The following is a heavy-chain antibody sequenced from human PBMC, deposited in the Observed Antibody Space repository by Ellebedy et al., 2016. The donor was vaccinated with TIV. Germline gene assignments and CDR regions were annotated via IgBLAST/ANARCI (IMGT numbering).Heavy chain of an antibody. CDR2: IRYDGSDK. CDR3: AKVLFAFGEFESPFDP. V-gene: IGHV3-30*02. Sequence: GESLKISCAASGFTVHSYGMHWVRQAPGKGLEWVTFIRYDGSDKYYADSVKGRFTVSSDNSKNTLTLQMNSLRLEDTAVYYCAKVLFAFGEFESPFDPWGQGTLVIVSS. J-gene: IGHJ5*02. D-gene: IGHD3-10*01. CDR1: GFTVHSYG.